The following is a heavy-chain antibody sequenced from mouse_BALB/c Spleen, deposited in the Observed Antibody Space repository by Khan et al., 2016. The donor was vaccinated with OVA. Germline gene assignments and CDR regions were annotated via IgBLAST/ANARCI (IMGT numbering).Heavy chain of an antibody. D-gene: IGHD1-1*01. CDR1: GYSITSNYA. J-gene: IGHJ4*01. CDR2: ISYSGST. CDR3: ARQNYYGYALDY. Sequence: EVELVESGPSLVKPSQSLSLTCTVTGYSITSNYAWSWIRQFPGSKLEWMGYISYSGSTNYNPSLKSRISVTRVTSENQFFLQLNSVTTEDTATYFCARQNYYGYALDYWGQGTSVTVSS. V-gene: IGHV3-2*02.